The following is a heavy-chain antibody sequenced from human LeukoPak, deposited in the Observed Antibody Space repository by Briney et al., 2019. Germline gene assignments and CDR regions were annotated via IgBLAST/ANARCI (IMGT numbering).Heavy chain of an antibody. V-gene: IGHV1-8*01. CDR1: GYTFTSYD. Sequence: ASVKASCKASGYTFTSYDINWVRQATGQGLEWMGWMNPNSGNTGYAQKFQGRVTMTRNTSISTAYMELSSLRSEDTAVYYCARVGIAARWFDPWGQGTLVTVSS. CDR2: MNPNSGNT. CDR3: ARVGIAARWFDP. D-gene: IGHD6-6*01. J-gene: IGHJ5*02.